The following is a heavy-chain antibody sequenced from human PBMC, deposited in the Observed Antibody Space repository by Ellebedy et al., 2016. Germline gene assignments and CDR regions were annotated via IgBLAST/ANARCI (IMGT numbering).Heavy chain of an antibody. CDR3: ARDSASHLRFSYTDY. J-gene: IGHJ4*02. Sequence: GESLKISXAASGFTFSSYRMNWVRQAPGKGLEWVSYISSSSSFIFYADSVKGRFTISSDNAKNSLYLQMNSLRAEDTAVYYCARDSASHLRFSYTDYWGRGTLIAVSS. CDR1: GFTFSSYR. D-gene: IGHD4-11*01. CDR2: ISSSSSFI. V-gene: IGHV3-21*01.